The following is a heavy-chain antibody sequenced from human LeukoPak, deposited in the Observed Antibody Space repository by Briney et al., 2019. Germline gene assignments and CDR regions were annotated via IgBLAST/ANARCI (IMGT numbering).Heavy chain of an antibody. CDR2: INHSGST. J-gene: IGHJ4*02. CDR3: ARGIRD. D-gene: IGHD3-3*02. V-gene: IGHV4-34*01. Sequence: SETLSLTCAVYGGSFSGYYWSWIRQPPGKGLEWIGEINHSGSTNYNPSLKSRVTISVDTSKNQFSLKLSSVTAADTAVYYCARGIRDWGQGTLATVSS. CDR1: GGSFSGYY.